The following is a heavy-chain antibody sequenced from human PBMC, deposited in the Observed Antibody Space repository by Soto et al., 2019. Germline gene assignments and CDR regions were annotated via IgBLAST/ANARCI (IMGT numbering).Heavy chain of an antibody. Sequence: TSETLSLTCTVSGGSISSYYWSWIRQPPGKGLEWIGEIFHSGTTNYSPSLKSRVTISVDKSKNQFSLKLSSVSAADTAVYYCARIVYCGGDCFSFDYWGQGTLVTVSS. CDR1: GGSISSYY. J-gene: IGHJ4*02. D-gene: IGHD2-21*02. V-gene: IGHV4-59*12. CDR2: IFHSGTT. CDR3: ARIVYCGGDCFSFDY.